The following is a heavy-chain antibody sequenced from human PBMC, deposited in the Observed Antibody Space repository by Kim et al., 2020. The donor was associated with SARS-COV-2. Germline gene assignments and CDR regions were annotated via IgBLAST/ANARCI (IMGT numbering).Heavy chain of an antibody. CDR3: ARWGVDYDFWSGYQTASDYGFDY. CDR1: GYTFTSYG. Sequence: ASVKVSCKASGYTFTSYGISWVRQAPGQGLEWMGWISAYNGNTNYAQKLQGRVTMTTDTSTSTAYMELRSLRSNDTAVYYCARWGVDYDFWSGYQTASDYGFDYWGQGTLVTVSS. CDR2: ISAYNGNT. D-gene: IGHD3-3*01. J-gene: IGHJ4*02. V-gene: IGHV1-18*04.